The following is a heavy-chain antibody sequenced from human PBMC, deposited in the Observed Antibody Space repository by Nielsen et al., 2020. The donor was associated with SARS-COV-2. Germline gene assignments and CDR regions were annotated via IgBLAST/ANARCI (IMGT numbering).Heavy chain of an antibody. V-gene: IGHV3-21*01. CDR3: ARGVTSFGYYFDC. CDR2: ISSSSSYI. Sequence: VRQAPGKGLEWVSSISSSSSYIYYADSVKGRFTISRDNAKNSLYLQMNSLRAEDTAVYYCARGVTSFGYYFDCWGQGTLVTVSS. J-gene: IGHJ4*02. D-gene: IGHD3-16*01.